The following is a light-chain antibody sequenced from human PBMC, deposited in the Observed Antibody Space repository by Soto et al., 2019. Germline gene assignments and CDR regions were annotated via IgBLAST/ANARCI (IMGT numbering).Light chain of an antibody. V-gene: IGKV3-15*01. J-gene: IGKJ1*01. CDR2: GAS. Sequence: EIVMTQSPDTLSVSPGERATLSCRASQTVGSDLAWYQQKPGQPPKLLIFGASARATGVAARFSGSGSGTEFTLTISSLQSEDFAVYFCQPYKNWPLAFGQGTKV. CDR3: QPYKNWPLA. CDR1: QTVGSD.